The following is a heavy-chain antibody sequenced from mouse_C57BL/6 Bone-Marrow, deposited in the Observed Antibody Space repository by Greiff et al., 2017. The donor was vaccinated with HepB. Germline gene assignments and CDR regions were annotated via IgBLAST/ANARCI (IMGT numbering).Heavy chain of an antibody. V-gene: IGHV3-6*01. CDR1: GYSITSGYY. CDR3: ARENWEGFDY. Sequence: EVKLQESGPGLVKPSQSLSLTCSVTGYSITSGYYWNWIRQFPGNKLEWMGYISYDGSNKYNPSLKNRISITLDTSKNQFFLKLNAVTTEDTATYYCARENWEGFDYWGQGTTLTVSS. D-gene: IGHD4-1*01. J-gene: IGHJ2*01. CDR2: ISYDGSN.